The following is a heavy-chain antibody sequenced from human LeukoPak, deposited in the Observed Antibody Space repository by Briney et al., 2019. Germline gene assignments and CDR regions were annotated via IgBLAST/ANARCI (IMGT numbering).Heavy chain of an antibody. V-gene: IGHV3-23*01. CDR2: ISGSGGST. Sequence: PGGSLRLSCAASGFTFSSYGMSWVRQAPGKGLEWVSAISGSGGSTYYADSVKGRFTISRDNFKNTLYLQMNSLRAEDTAVYYCAKDSIAAAGTAFDYWGQGTLVTVSS. CDR3: AKDSIAAAGTAFDY. CDR1: GFTFSSYG. J-gene: IGHJ4*02. D-gene: IGHD6-13*01.